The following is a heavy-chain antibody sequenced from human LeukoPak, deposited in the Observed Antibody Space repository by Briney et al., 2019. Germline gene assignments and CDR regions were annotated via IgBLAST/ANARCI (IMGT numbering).Heavy chain of an antibody. J-gene: IGHJ6*04. CDR1: GCTFTSYA. V-gene: IGHV1-3*01. Sequence: ASVKVSCKASGCTFTSYAMHWVRQAPGQRLEWMGWINAGNGNTKYSQKFQGRVTITADESTSTAYMELSSLRSEDTAVYYCARDELGLGYCSGGSCYGMDVWGKGTTVTVSS. CDR2: INAGNGNT. CDR3: ARDELGLGYCSGGSCYGMDV. D-gene: IGHD2-15*01.